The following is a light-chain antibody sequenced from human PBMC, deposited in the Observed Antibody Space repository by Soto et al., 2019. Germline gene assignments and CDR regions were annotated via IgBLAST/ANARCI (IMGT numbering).Light chain of an antibody. CDR2: DAS. J-gene: IGKJ2*01. CDR1: QSISTW. CDR3: QQYNSYPYT. Sequence: DIQMTQSPSTVSASVGDAVTITCRASQSISTWLAWYQQKPGKAPNLLIYDASTLESGGPSGFSGSGSGTEFTLTIRSLQPDDSATYYCQQYNSYPYTFGQGTKLEIK. V-gene: IGKV1-5*01.